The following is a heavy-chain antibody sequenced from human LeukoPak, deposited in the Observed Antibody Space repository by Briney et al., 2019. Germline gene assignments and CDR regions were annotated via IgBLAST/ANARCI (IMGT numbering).Heavy chain of an antibody. CDR2: ISSSSSYI. J-gene: IGHJ4*02. CDR3: AQAGVPYYGSGSYLGY. CDR1: GFTFSSYS. D-gene: IGHD3-10*01. Sequence: TGGSLRLSCAASGFTFSSYSMNWVRQAPGKGLEWVSSISSSSSYIYYADSVKGRFTISRDNAKNSLYLQMNSLRAEDTALYYCAQAGVPYYGSGSYLGYWGQGTLVTASS. V-gene: IGHV3-21*04.